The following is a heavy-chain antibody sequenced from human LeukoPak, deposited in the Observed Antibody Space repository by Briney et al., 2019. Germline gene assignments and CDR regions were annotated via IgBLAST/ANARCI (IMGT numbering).Heavy chain of an antibody. J-gene: IGHJ6*02. CDR1: GFTFSSNS. CDR3: AKGWFCSTTSCFDYYYFAMDV. V-gene: IGHV3-23*01. Sequence: GGSLRLSCAASGFTFSSNSMNWVRQAPGKGLEWVSAISGSGGSTYYADSVKGRFTISRDNSKNTLYLQLNSLRAEDTAVYYCAKGWFCSTTSCFDYYYFAMDVWGQGTTVTVSS. D-gene: IGHD2-2*01. CDR2: ISGSGGST.